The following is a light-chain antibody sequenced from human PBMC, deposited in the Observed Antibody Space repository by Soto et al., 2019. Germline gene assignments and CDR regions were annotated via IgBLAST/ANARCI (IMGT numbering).Light chain of an antibody. CDR3: QQYGTLPFT. Sequence: EIVLTQSPGTLSLPPGEVATLSCRASQSVSSRFLAWYQHRSGQAPRLLIYGASSRAAGIPDRFRGSGSGTDFSLTIAGLEPEDFAVYYCQQYGTLPFTFGPGTKVEI. CDR1: QSVSSRF. CDR2: GAS. V-gene: IGKV3-20*01. J-gene: IGKJ3*01.